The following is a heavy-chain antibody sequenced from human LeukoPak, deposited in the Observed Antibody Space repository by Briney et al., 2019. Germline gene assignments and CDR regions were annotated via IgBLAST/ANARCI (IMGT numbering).Heavy chain of an antibody. CDR3: AKDSSPENLYFDY. Sequence: AGGSLRLSCAASGFTFSSYGMHWVRQAPGKGLEWVAFIRYDGSNKYYADSVKGRFTISRDNSKNTLYLQMNSLRAEDTAVYYCAKDSSPENLYFDYWGQGTLVTVSS. D-gene: IGHD6-19*01. J-gene: IGHJ4*02. CDR1: GFTFSSYG. CDR2: IRYDGSNK. V-gene: IGHV3-30*02.